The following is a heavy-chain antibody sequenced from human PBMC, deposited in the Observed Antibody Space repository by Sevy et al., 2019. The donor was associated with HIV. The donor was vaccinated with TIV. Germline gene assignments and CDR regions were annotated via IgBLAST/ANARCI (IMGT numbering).Heavy chain of an antibody. J-gene: IGHJ6*02. D-gene: IGHD4-17*01. V-gene: IGHV1-2*02. Sequence: ASVKVSCKASGYTFSDYYIHWVRQAPGQGLEWMAWINPNDGVTHYAQRFQGGVTLTRDTSVSTAYMELRGLRYDATAIYYCARLTTRPTSALYGMDVWGQGTPVTVSS. CDR3: ARLTTRPTSALYGMDV. CDR2: INPNDGVT. CDR1: GYTFSDYY.